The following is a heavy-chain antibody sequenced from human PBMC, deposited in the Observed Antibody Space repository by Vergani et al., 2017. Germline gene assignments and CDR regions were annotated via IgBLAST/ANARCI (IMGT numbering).Heavy chain of an antibody. V-gene: IGHV6-1*01. D-gene: IGHD3-22*01. CDR3: AREDITLTVEGANYMDF. CDR2: TYCMSKWYN. CDR1: GDRVSNKSAG. J-gene: IGHJ6*03. Sequence: QVQLHQSGPGLVKPSQTLSLTCAISGDRVSNKSAGWNWIRQSPSRGPEWRGRTYCMSKWYNDYAASVKTRMTINSDTSKNLFSMLQQSVTPEDTAVYYCAREDITLTVEGANYMDFWGKGTTVTVSS.